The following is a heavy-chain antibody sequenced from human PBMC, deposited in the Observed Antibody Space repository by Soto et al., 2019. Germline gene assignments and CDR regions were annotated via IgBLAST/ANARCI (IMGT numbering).Heavy chain of an antibody. CDR1: GYTFTSYA. Sequence: GASVKVSCKASGYTFTSYAMHWVRQAPGQRLEWMGWINAGNGNTKYSQKFQGRVTITRDTSASTAYMELSSLRSEDTAVYYCARDDGSAGDFDYWGQGTLVTVSS. CDR3: ARDDGSAGDFDY. D-gene: IGHD6-19*01. V-gene: IGHV1-3*01. J-gene: IGHJ4*02. CDR2: INAGNGNT.